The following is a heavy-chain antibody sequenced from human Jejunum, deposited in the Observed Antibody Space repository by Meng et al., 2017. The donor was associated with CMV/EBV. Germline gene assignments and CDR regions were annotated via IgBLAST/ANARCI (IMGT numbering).Heavy chain of an antibody. V-gene: IGHV3-23*01. CDR3: AKDSGCSSTNCYMGFSDY. D-gene: IGHD2-2*02. J-gene: IGHJ4*02. CDR2: IIGHGGST. Sequence: TFNAYAMNWVRQAPGKGLVWVSCIIGHGGSTYYADSVKGRFTISRDNSKNTLYLEMNSLRAEDTAVYYCAKDSGCSSTNCYMGFSDYWGQGTLVTVSS. CDR1: TFNAYA.